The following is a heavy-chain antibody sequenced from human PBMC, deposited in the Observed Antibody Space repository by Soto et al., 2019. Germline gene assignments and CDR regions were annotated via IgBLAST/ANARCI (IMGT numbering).Heavy chain of an antibody. J-gene: IGHJ4*02. D-gene: IGHD5-18*01. CDR2: IYYSGST. V-gene: IGHV4-59*08. Sequence: QVQLQESAPGLVKPSETLSLTCTVSGGSISRYYWSWIRQPPGKGLEWIGYIYYSGSTNYTPTLKSRFTRSVDTSKNQVSLKLSSVTAAATAVYYCARRYGSCFDYWGQGTLVTVSS. CDR1: GGSISRYY. CDR3: ARRYGSCFDY.